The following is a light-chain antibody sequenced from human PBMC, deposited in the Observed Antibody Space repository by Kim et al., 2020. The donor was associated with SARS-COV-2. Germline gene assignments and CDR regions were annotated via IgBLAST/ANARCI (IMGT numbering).Light chain of an antibody. V-gene: IGLV1-44*01. CDR1: SSNIGSNT. J-gene: IGLJ1*01. CDR2: GDN. Sequence: GQRVTISCFGSSSNIGSNTINWYQHLPGTAPKLLIYGDNLRPSGVPDRISGSRSGTSASLAISGLQSEDEADYYCAVWDDSLNGYIFGTGTQLTVL. CDR3: AVWDDSLNGYI.